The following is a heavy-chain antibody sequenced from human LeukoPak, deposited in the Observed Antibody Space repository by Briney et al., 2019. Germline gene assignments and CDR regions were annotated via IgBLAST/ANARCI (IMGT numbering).Heavy chain of an antibody. CDR3: ARTGSGWYRDDAFDI. Sequence: GASVKVSCKASGYTFTGYYMHWVRQAPGQGLEWMGWINPNSGGTNYAQKFQGRVTMTRDTSISTAYMELSRLRSDDTAVYYCARTGSGWYRDDAFDIWGQGTMVTVSS. CDR2: INPNSGGT. D-gene: IGHD6-19*01. V-gene: IGHV1-2*02. CDR1: GYTFTGYY. J-gene: IGHJ3*02.